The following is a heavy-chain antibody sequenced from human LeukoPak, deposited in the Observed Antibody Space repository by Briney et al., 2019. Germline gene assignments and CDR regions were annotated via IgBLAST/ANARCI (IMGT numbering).Heavy chain of an antibody. CDR1: GFTFSSYS. V-gene: IGHV3-21*01. CDR2: ISSSSSYI. D-gene: IGHD3-10*01. Sequence: GGSLRLSCAASGFTFSSYSMNWVRQAPGKGLEWVSSISSSSSYIYYADSVKGRFTISRDNAKNSLYLQMNGLRAEDTAVYYCARVPVRGASPNWFDPWGQGTLVTVSS. J-gene: IGHJ5*02. CDR3: ARVPVRGASPNWFDP.